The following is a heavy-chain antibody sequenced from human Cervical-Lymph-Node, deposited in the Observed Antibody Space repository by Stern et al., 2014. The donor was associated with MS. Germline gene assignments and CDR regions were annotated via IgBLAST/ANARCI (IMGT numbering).Heavy chain of an antibody. J-gene: IGHJ4*02. D-gene: IGHD6-19*01. Sequence: VHLVESGAEVKKPGTSVKVSCKASRYTFDDYGFHWVRQAPGQGLEWLGWISASNGNTNYLKRLQGRITLTTDTSTRTAYMELRRLTSEDTAIYFCAREGAVAGDFDHWGQGTLVTVSS. CDR1: RYTFDDYG. V-gene: IGHV1-18*01. CDR2: ISASNGNT. CDR3: AREGAVAGDFDH.